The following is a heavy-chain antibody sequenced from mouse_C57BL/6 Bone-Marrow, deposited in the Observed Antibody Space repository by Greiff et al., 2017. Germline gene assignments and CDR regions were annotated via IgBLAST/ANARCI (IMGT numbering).Heavy chain of an antibody. CDR2: IDPSDSYT. Sequence: QVQLQQPGAELVKPGASVKLSCKASGYTFTSYWMQWVKQRPGQGLEWIGEIDPSDSYTNYNQKFKGKATLTVDTSSSTAYMQLSSLTSDDSAVYYCAREIYDGYYFGYFDFWGTGTTVTVSS. V-gene: IGHV1-50*01. CDR1: GYTFTSYW. J-gene: IGHJ1*03. D-gene: IGHD2-3*01. CDR3: AREIYDGYYFGYFDF.